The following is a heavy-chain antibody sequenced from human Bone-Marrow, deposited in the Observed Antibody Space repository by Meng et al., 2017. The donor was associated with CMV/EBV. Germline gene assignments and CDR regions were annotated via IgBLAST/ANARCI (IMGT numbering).Heavy chain of an antibody. Sequence: QVQIQESGRGLVKPSEPLSLTCIVSGASIKNCNWNWVRQPAGQGLEWIGLIQVIGHTVYNPSLKSRVTVSLDASKSQFSLTLNSVTAADTATYYCAGSRPGGGACDYWGQGILVTVSS. V-gene: IGHV4-4*07. D-gene: IGHD3-16*01. J-gene: IGHJ4*02. CDR1: GASIKNCN. CDR2: IQVIGHT. CDR3: AGSRPGGGACDY.